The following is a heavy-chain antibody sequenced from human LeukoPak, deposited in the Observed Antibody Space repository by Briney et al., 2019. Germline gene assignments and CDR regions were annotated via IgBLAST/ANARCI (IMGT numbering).Heavy chain of an antibody. D-gene: IGHD2-15*01. CDR3: TTESFYHNSGGFDS. CDR1: GFTFSSYE. Sequence: GGSLRLSCAASGFTFSSYEMNWVRQAPGKGLEWVGRIKSKSDGGGTTDHAAPVKGRFTVSRDDSKNTLYLQMNSLQTGDTAVYYCTTESFYHNSGGFDSWGQGTLVTVSS. V-gene: IGHV3-15*05. CDR2: IKSKSDGGGTT. J-gene: IGHJ4*02.